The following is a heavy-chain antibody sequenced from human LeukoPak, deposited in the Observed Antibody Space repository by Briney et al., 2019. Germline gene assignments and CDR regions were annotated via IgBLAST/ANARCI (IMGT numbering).Heavy chain of an antibody. Sequence: GGSLRLSCAASGFTFSSYSMNWVRQAPGKGLEWVANIKQDGSEKYYVDSVKGRFTISRDNAKNSLYLQMNSLRAEDTAVYYCAREEWYTVSFDYWGQGTLVTVSS. CDR1: GFTFSSYS. V-gene: IGHV3-7*01. D-gene: IGHD3-3*01. CDR2: IKQDGSEK. J-gene: IGHJ4*02. CDR3: AREEWYTVSFDY.